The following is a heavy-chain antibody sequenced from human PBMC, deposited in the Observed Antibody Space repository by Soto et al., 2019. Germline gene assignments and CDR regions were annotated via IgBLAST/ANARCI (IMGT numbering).Heavy chain of an antibody. D-gene: IGHD3-22*01. V-gene: IGHV4-30-2*01. Sequence: QLQLQESGSGLVKPSQTLSLTCAVSGGSINSGGYSWSWIRQPPGKGLEWIGNIYHSGSTYYNPALKGRVTISVGRSTNQFSLKLSSVTAADTAVYYCARVVGSYDSSAYSFLDYWGQGTLVTVSS. CDR1: GGSINSGGYS. CDR2: IYHSGST. CDR3: ARVVGSYDSSAYSFLDY. J-gene: IGHJ4*02.